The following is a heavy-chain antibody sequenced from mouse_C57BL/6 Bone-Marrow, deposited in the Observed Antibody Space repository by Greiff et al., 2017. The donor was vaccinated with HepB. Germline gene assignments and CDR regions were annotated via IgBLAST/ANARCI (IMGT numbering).Heavy chain of an antibody. V-gene: IGHV7-3*01. Sequence: EVQLVESGGGLVQPGGSLSLSCAASGFTFTDYYMSWVRQPPGKALEWLGFIRNKANGYTTEYSASVKGRFTISRDNSQSILYLQMNALRAEDSATYYCARYVGGNYSAWFAYWGQGTLVTVSA. CDR2: IRNKANGYTT. CDR1: GFTFTDYY. J-gene: IGHJ3*01. D-gene: IGHD2-1*01. CDR3: ARYVGGNYSAWFAY.